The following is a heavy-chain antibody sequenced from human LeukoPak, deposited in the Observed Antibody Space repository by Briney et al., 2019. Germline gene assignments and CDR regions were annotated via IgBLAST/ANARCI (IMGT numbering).Heavy chain of an antibody. CDR1: GGSISSSSYY. J-gene: IGHJ4*02. CDR3: ARGPLGGIAAAEPIDY. CDR2: IYSSGST. V-gene: IGHV4-61*02. Sequence: SETLSLTCTVSGGSISSSSYYWSWIRQPAGKGLEWIGRIYSSGSTNYNPSLKSRVTISVDTSKNQFSLKLSSVTAADTAVYYCARGPLGGIAAAEPIDYWGQGTLVTVSS. D-gene: IGHD6-13*01.